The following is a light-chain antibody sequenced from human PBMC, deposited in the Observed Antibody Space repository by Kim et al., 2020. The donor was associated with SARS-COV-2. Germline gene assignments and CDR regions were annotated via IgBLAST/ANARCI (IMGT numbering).Light chain of an antibody. J-gene: IGKJ1*01. CDR2: KAS. Sequence: DIQMTQSPSTLSASVGDRVIITCRASPSISTWLAWYQQKPGKAPKLLIHKASILETGVPSRFSGSGSGTEFTLTITSLQPDDFATYYGQQYNTYRTFGQGTKVEIK. V-gene: IGKV1-5*03. CDR3: QQYNTYRT. CDR1: PSISTW.